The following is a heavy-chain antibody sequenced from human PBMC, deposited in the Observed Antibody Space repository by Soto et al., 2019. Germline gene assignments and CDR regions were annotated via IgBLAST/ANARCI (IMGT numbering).Heavy chain of an antibody. Sequence: SVKVSCKASGFTFTSSAVQWVRQARGQRLEWIGWIVVGSGNTNYAQKFQERVTITRDMSTSTAYMELSSLRSEDTAVYYCAAAVVITSHFDYWGQGTLVTVSS. CDR3: AAAVVITSHFDY. D-gene: IGHD3-22*01. CDR2: IVVGSGNT. J-gene: IGHJ4*02. CDR1: GFTFTSSA. V-gene: IGHV1-58*01.